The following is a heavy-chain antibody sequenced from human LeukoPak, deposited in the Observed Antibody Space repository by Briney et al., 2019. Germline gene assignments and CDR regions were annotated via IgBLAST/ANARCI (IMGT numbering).Heavy chain of an antibody. J-gene: IGHJ6*02. V-gene: IGHV3-33*01. CDR1: GFTFRNHG. D-gene: IGHD6-13*01. CDR2: IWYDGSNK. CDR3: ARDGQQLAPYGMDV. Sequence: PGGSLRLSCAASGFTFRNHGIHWVRQAPGKGLEWVAFIWYDGSNKDYADSVKGRFTISRDNSKNTLYLQMNSLRVEDTAVYYCARDGQQLAPYGMDVWGQGTTVTVSS.